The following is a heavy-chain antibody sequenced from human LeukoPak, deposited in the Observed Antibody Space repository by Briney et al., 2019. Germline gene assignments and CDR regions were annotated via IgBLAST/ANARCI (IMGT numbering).Heavy chain of an antibody. J-gene: IGHJ4*02. D-gene: IGHD2-21*02. CDR1: GFTSSSSW. Sequence: GGSLRLSCVVSGFTSSSSWMNWVRQAPGKGLEWVANIKQDGSETYYVDSVKGRFTISRDNAKKSLYLQMNSLRAEDTAVYYCARDATRGGDNDYWGQGTRVIVSS. CDR2: IKQDGSET. CDR3: ARDATRGGDNDY. V-gene: IGHV3-7*01.